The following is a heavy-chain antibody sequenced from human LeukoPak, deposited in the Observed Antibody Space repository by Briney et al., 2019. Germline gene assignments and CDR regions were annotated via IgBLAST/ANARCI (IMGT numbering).Heavy chain of an antibody. CDR3: ARLGVGAIYFDY. Sequence: GGSLRLSCAASGFTVSTNYMGWVRQAPGKGLEVGSVIYTGGSTYYADSLKGRFTISRDNSKNTLYLQMNSLRAEDTAVYYCARLGVGAIYFDYWGQGTLVTVSS. V-gene: IGHV3-53*01. CDR2: IYTGGST. CDR1: GFTVSTNY. D-gene: IGHD1-26*01. J-gene: IGHJ4*02.